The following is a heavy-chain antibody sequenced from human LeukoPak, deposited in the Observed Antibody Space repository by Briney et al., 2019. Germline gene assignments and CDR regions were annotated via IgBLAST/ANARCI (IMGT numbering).Heavy chain of an antibody. CDR1: GFTFSSYG. Sequence: GGSLRLSCAASGFTFSSYGMNWVRQAPGKGLEWVSGISGSGGNTYYADSVKGRFTISRGNSKNTLYLQMNSLRVEDAAVYYCAKTFQWYYMDVWGKGTTVTISS. J-gene: IGHJ6*03. V-gene: IGHV3-23*01. CDR2: ISGSGGNT. CDR3: AKTFQWYYMDV. D-gene: IGHD2-8*01.